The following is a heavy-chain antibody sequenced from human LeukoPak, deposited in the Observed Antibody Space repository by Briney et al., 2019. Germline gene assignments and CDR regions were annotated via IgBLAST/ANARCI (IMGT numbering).Heavy chain of an antibody. CDR3: AKNWGQYCSSTSCYYFDY. V-gene: IGHV3-30*18. CDR2: ISYDGNNK. J-gene: IGHJ4*02. D-gene: IGHD2-2*01. Sequence: GGSLRLSCAASGFTFSSYAMHWVRQAPGKGLEWVAVISYDGNNKYYGDSVKGRFTISRDNSKNTLFLQMNSLRAEDTAVYYCAKNWGQYCSSTSCYYFDYWGQGTLVTVSS. CDR1: GFTFSSYA.